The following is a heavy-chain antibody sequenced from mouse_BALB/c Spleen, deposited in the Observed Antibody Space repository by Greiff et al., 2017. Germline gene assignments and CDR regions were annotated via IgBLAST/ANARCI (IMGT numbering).Heavy chain of an antibody. J-gene: IGHJ4*01. V-gene: IGHV3-6*02. Sequence: VQLKQSGPGLVKPSQSLSLTCSVTGYSITSGYYWNWIRQFPGNKLEWMGYISYDGSNNYNPSLKNRISITRDTSKNQFFLKLNSVTTEDTATYYCARGDRRDYYAMDYWGQGTSVTVSS. CDR2: ISYDGSN. CDR3: ARGDRRDYYAMDY. CDR1: GYSITSGYY.